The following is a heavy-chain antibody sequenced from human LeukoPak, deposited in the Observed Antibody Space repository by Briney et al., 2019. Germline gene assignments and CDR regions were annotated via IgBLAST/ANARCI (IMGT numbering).Heavy chain of an antibody. D-gene: IGHD3-3*01. V-gene: IGHV1-8*03. CDR2: MNPNSGNT. J-gene: IGHJ6*03. CDR1: GYAFTSYD. CDR3: VRSRHPADFWSGSTLAPYYMDV. Sequence: GASVKVSCKASGYAFTSYDINWVRQATGQGLEWMGWMNPNSGNTGYAQKFQGRVTITRNTSISTAYMELSSLRSEDTAVYYCVRSRHPADFWSGSTLAPYYMDVWGKGTTVTVSS.